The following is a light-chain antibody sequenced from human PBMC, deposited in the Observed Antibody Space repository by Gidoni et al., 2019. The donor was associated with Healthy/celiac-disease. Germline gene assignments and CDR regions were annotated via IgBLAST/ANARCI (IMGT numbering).Light chain of an antibody. J-gene: IGKJ1*01. CDR1: QSISSY. CDR3: QQSYSTWT. V-gene: IGKV1-39*01. Sequence: DIQMTPSPSSLSASVGDRVTITCRASQSISSYLNWYQQKPGKAPKLLIYAASSLQRGVPSRFSGSGAWTDFTLTIRSLQPEDFATYYCQQSYSTWTFGQGTKVEIK. CDR2: AAS.